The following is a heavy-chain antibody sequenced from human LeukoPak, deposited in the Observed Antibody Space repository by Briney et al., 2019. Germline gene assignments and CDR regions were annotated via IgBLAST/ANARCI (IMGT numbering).Heavy chain of an antibody. Sequence: GGSLRLSCAASGFTFSSYWMSWVRQAPGKGLEWVANIKQDGRDKYYVDSVKGRFTISRDNAKNSLYLQMNSLRAEDTAVYYCASMGGYWQQLEKPTDYGGQGTLVTVS. J-gene: IGHJ4*02. CDR1: GFTFSSYW. V-gene: IGHV3-7*03. CDR3: ASMGGYWQQLEKPTDY. CDR2: IKQDGRDK. D-gene: IGHD6-13*01.